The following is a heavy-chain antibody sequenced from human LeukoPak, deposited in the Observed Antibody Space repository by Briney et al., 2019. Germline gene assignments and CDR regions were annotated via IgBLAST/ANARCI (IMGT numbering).Heavy chain of an antibody. D-gene: IGHD2-2*01. CDR2: IIPIFGTA. V-gene: IGHV1-69*13. J-gene: IGHJ4*02. CDR1: GGTFSSYA. CDR3: AREYLGYCSSTSCSPFGY. Sequence: SVKVSCKASGGTFSSYAISWVRQAPGQGLEWMGGIIPIFGTANYAQKFQGRVTITADESTSTAYMELSSLRSEDTAVYYCAREYLGYCSSTSCSPFGYWGQGTLVTVSS.